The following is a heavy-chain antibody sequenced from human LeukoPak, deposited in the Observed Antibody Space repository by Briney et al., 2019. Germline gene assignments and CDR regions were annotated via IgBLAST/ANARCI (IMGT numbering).Heavy chain of an antibody. Sequence: GGSLRLSCAASGFTFSSYSMYWVRQSPGKGLEWVALVSYDEITKYYVDSVKGRFTISRDNSKNTLYLQMNSLRVEDTAVYYWARRYSGDSPLDYWGQGTLVTVSS. J-gene: IGHJ4*02. CDR1: GFTFSSYS. CDR3: ARRYSGDSPLDY. CDR2: VSYDEITK. V-gene: IGHV3-30-3*01. D-gene: IGHD4-17*01.